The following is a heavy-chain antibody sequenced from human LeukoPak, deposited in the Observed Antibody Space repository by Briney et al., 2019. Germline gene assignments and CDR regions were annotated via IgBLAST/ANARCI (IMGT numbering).Heavy chain of an antibody. D-gene: IGHD1-7*01. CDR1: GGSFSGYY. J-gene: IGHJ4*02. V-gene: IGHV4-34*01. Sequence: PSETLSLTCAVYGGSFSGYYWSWIRQPPGKGLEWIGEINHSGSTNYNPSLKSRVTISVDTSKNQFSLKLSSVTVADTAVYYCARHWNYPYYFDYWGQGTLVTVSS. CDR2: INHSGST. CDR3: ARHWNYPYYFDY.